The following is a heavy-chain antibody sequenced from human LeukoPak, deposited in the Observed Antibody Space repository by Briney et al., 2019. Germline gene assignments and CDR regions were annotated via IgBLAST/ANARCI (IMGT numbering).Heavy chain of an antibody. V-gene: IGHV1-8*01. CDR1: GYTFTSYD. CDR3: ARGGIYDFWSGYDY. CDR2: MNPNSGNT. D-gene: IGHD3-3*01. Sequence: GASVKVSCKASGYTFTSYDINWVRQATGQGLEWMGWMNPNSGNTGYAQKFQGRVTMTRNTSISTAYMELSSLRSEDTAVYYCARGGIYDFWSGYDYWGQGTLVTVSS. J-gene: IGHJ4*02.